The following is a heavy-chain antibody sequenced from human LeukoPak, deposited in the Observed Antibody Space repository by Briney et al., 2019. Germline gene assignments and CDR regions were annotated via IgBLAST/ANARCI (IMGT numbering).Heavy chain of an antibody. Sequence: GGSLRLSCAASGLTLSSYAMHWVRPAPGKGLGWVAVISYDGSNKYYADSVKGRFTISRDNSKNTLYLQMNSLRAEDTAVYYCARDPLPLWFGELPCDYWGQGTLVTVSS. D-gene: IGHD3-10*01. V-gene: IGHV3-30-3*01. CDR3: ARDPLPLWFGELPCDY. CDR2: ISYDGSNK. J-gene: IGHJ4*02. CDR1: GLTLSSYA.